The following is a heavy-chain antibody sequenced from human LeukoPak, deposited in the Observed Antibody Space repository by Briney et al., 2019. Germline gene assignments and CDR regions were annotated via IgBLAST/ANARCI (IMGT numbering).Heavy chain of an antibody. J-gene: IGHJ4*02. Sequence: GGSLRLSCEASGFPFSSYVMSWVRQAPGKGLEWIAYINHNAEMILYPDFVKGRFTISRDNAKNSLYLQMIALRDEDTAIYYCARDHDWAFDLWGQGTLVTVSS. CDR1: GFPFSSYV. D-gene: IGHD3-9*01. CDR2: INHNAEMI. CDR3: ARDHDWAFDL. V-gene: IGHV3-48*02.